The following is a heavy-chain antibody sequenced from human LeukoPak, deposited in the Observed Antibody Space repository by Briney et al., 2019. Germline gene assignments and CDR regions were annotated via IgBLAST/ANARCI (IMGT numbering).Heavy chain of an antibody. CDR1: GGSISSGGYY. CDR3: ARYGSGSGDY. CDR2: IYYSGST. Sequence: PSETLSLTCTVSGGSISSGGYYWSWIRQHPGKGLEWIGYIYYSGSTYYNPSLKSRVTISVDTSKNQFSLKLSSVTAADTAVYYCARYGSGSGDYWGQGTLVTVSP. J-gene: IGHJ4*02. V-gene: IGHV4-31*03. D-gene: IGHD3-10*01.